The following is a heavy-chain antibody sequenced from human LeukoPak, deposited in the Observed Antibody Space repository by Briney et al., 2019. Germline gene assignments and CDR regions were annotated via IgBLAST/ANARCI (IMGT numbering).Heavy chain of an antibody. J-gene: IGHJ4*02. CDR1: GFTFSSYA. V-gene: IGHV3-23*01. D-gene: IGHD1-1*01. CDR2: ISGGGVNT. CDR3: ARDRGYNSASRPFDS. Sequence: GGSLRLSCAASGFTFSSYAMTWVRRAPGQGLEWVSTISGGGVNTYYADSVKGRFTISRDISKNTLYLQMNSLRAEDTAVYYCARDRGYNSASRPFDSWGQGALVAVSS.